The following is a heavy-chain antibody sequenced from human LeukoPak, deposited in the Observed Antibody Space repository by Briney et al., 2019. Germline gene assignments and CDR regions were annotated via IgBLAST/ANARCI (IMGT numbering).Heavy chain of an antibody. Sequence: SVTVSCKASGVTFSSYTISWVRQAPGQGLEWMGRIIPIVGVANYAQKFQGRVTITAHTSTNTAYMELSSLRSEDTAVYYCARDPCSSSSCLNPFDAWGQGTMVTVSS. J-gene: IGHJ3*01. CDR1: GVTFSSYT. CDR3: ARDPCSSSSCLNPFDA. CDR2: IIPIVGVA. V-gene: IGHV1-69*04. D-gene: IGHD2-2*01.